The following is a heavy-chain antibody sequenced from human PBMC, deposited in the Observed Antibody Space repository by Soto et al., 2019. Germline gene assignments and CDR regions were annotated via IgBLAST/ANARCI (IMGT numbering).Heavy chain of an antibody. CDR2: IDSDGGSI. J-gene: IGHJ4*02. Sequence: GSLRLSCEASGFTFRSHWMHWVRQAPGKGLMWVSRIDSDGGSIGYADSVEGRFTISRDNVKNTLYLQMNSLRAEDTAVYYCARNNWGIDYWGQGILVPVSS. CDR3: ARNNWGIDY. D-gene: IGHD7-27*01. CDR1: GFTFRSHW. V-gene: IGHV3-74*01.